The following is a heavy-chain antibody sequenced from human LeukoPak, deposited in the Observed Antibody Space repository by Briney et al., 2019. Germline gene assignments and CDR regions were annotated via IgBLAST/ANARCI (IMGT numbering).Heavy chain of an antibody. J-gene: IGHJ3*02. V-gene: IGHV4-4*09. CDR2: IYTSGST. Sequence: SETLSLTCTVSGGSISSYYWSWIRQPPGKGLEWIGYIYTSGSTNYNPSLKSRVTISADTSKNQFSLKLSSVTAADTAVYYCASTTLLWFGDPVAFDIWGQGTMVTVSS. D-gene: IGHD3-10*01. CDR1: GGSISSYY. CDR3: ASTTLLWFGDPVAFDI.